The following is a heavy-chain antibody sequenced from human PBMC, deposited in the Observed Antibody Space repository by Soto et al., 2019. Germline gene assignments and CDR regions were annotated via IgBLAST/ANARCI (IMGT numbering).Heavy chain of an antibody. Sequence: QVQLVQSGAEVKKPGASVKVSCKASGYTFTSYGISWVRQAPGQGLEWMGWISAYNGNTNYAQKLQGRVTMTTDTSTGRAYMELRGLRADDTAVCYWARGSSGGTGGYWGQGTLVTVSS. V-gene: IGHV1-18*01. D-gene: IGHD2-15*01. J-gene: IGHJ4*02. CDR3: ARGSSGGTGGY. CDR2: ISAYNGNT. CDR1: GYTFTSYG.